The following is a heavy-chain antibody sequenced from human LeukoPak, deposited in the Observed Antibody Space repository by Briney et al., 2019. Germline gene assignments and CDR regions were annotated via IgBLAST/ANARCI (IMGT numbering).Heavy chain of an antibody. D-gene: IGHD6-13*01. Sequence: SETLSLTCAGYGGSFSGYYWSWIRQPPEKGLEWIGEIHHYGTTNYNPSLKSRVTILIDTSKNQFSLKVNSVTAADTAVYYCARTYQSTVPGIAGAGTFDYWGQGILVTVSS. CDR3: ARTYQSTVPGIAGAGTFDY. CDR2: IHHYGTT. J-gene: IGHJ4*02. CDR1: GGSFSGYY. V-gene: IGHV4-34*01.